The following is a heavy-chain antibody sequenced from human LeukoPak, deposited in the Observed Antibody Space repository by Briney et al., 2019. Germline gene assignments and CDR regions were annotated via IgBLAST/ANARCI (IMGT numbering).Heavy chain of an antibody. J-gene: IGHJ6*03. CDR1: GGSISSYY. CDR2: IYYSGST. D-gene: IGHD4-11*01. CDR3: ARGAKTTVTKAYYYYYMDV. Sequence: SETLSLTCTVSGGSISSYYWSWIRQPPGKGLEWIGYIYYSGSTNYNPSLKSRVTISVDTSKNQFSLKLSSVTAADTAVYYCARGAKTTVTKAYYYYYMDVWGKGTTVTVSS. V-gene: IGHV4-59*01.